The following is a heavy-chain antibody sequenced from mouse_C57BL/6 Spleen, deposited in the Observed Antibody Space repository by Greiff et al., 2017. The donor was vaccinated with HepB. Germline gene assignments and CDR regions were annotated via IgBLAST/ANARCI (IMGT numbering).Heavy chain of an antibody. Sequence: VQLQQSGPELVKPGASVKISCKASGYTFTDYYMNWVKQSHGKSLEWIGDINPNNGGTSYNQKFKGKATLTVDKSSSTAYMELRSLTSEDSAVYYCARGNPLRDFDYWGQGTTLTVSS. J-gene: IGHJ2*01. CDR1: GYTFTDYY. D-gene: IGHD2-1*01. CDR3: ARGNPLRDFDY. CDR2: INPNNGGT. V-gene: IGHV1-26*01.